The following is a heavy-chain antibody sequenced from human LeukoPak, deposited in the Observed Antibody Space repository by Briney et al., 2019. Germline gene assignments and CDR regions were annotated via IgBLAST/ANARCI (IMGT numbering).Heavy chain of an antibody. CDR2: INPNSGDT. Sequence: ASVKVSCKASGYTFTGYYMHWVRQDLRQGLQWMGWINPNSGDTEYPQKFQGRVTMTRDTSISTVDMELSSLRSDDTAVYYCARADSVPAGDYHYWYMDVWGKGTTVTVSS. D-gene: IGHD2-2*01. J-gene: IGHJ6*03. V-gene: IGHV1-2*02. CDR1: GYTFTGYY. CDR3: ARADSVPAGDYHYWYMDV.